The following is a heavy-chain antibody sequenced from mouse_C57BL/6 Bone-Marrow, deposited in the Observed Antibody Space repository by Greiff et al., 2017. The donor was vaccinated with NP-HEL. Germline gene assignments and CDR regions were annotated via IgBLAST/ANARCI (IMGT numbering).Heavy chain of an antibody. CDR1: GYAFSSSW. D-gene: IGHD2-2*01. Sequence: VHVKQSGPELVKPGASVKISCKASGYAFSSSWMNWVKQRPGKGLEWIGRIYLGDGDTNYNGKFKGKATLTADKSSSTAYMQLSSLTSEDSAVYFCARGLLWFFDYWGQGTTLTVSS. J-gene: IGHJ2*01. V-gene: IGHV1-82*01. CDR3: ARGLLWFFDY. CDR2: IYLGDGDT.